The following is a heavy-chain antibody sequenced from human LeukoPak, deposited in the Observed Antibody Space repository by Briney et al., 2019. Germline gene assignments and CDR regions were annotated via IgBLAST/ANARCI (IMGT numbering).Heavy chain of an antibody. CDR3: AKAQAYSGYDAPDY. D-gene: IGHD5-12*01. J-gene: IGHJ4*02. Sequence: SGGSLRLSCAASGFTFSSFGMHWVRQAPGKGLEWVAVISYEGSNKYYADSVKGRFTISRDNSKNTLYLQMNSLRAEDTAVYYCAKAQAYSGYDAPDYWGQGTLVTVSS. V-gene: IGHV3-30*18. CDR1: GFTFSSFG. CDR2: ISYEGSNK.